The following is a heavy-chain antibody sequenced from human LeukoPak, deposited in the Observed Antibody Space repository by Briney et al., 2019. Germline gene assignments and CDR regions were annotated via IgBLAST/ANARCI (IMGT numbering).Heavy chain of an antibody. D-gene: IGHD3-10*01. CDR2: ISYDGSNK. CDR3: AKDRGQQYFQH. Sequence: GGSLRLSCAASGFTFSSYGMHWVRQAPGKGLEWVAVISYDGSNKYYADSVKGRFTISRDNSKNTLYLQMNSLRAEDTAVYYCAKDRGQQYFQHWGQGTLVTVSS. CDR1: GFTFSSYG. V-gene: IGHV3-30*18. J-gene: IGHJ1*01.